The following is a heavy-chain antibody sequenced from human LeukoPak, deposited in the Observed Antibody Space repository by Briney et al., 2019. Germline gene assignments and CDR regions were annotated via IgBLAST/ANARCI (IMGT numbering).Heavy chain of an antibody. J-gene: IGHJ6*02. CDR3: ARGHIVEVVAAVYGRDV. CDR2: INPSGGIT. Sequence: ASVKVSCKASGYTLTNYYIHWVRQAPGQGLEWLGIINPSGGITSYVQKFRGRVTMTRETSTGTVYMEVSSLRSEDTAVYVLARGHIVEVVAAVYGRDVWGQGTTVTVSS. D-gene: IGHD2-15*01. CDR1: GYTLTNYY. V-gene: IGHV1-46*01.